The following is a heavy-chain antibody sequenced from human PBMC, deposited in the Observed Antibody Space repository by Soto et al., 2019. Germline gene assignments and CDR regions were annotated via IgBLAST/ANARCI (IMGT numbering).Heavy chain of an antibody. CDR3: ARSPFPRSPVRRYRSGWYWYYFDY. CDR2: IIPIFGTA. Sequence: WASVKVSCKASGGTFSSYAISWVRQAPGQGLEWMGGIIPIFGTANYAQKFQGRVTITADKSTSTAYMELSSLRSEDTAVYYCARSPFPRSPVRRYRSGWYWYYFDYWGQGTLVTVSS. D-gene: IGHD6-19*01. V-gene: IGHV1-69*06. J-gene: IGHJ4*02. CDR1: GGTFSSYA.